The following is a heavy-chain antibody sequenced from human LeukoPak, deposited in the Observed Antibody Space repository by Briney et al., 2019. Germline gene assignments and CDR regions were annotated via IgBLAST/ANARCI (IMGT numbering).Heavy chain of an antibody. CDR3: ARQMIEGRHYYSMDV. J-gene: IGHJ6*03. Sequence: GGSLRLSCAASGFIFSSFGMHWVRQGPGKGLEWVAFIRYDESNKYYADSVKGRFTISRDNSKNAVYLQMNSLRGEDTAVYFCARQMIEGRHYYSMDVWGKGTSVTVSS. CDR2: IRYDESNK. V-gene: IGHV3-30*02. CDR1: GFIFSSFG. D-gene: IGHD3-22*01.